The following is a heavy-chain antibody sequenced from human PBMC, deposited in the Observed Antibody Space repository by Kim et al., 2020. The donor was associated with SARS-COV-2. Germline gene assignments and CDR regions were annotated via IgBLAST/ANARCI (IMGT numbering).Heavy chain of an antibody. J-gene: IGHJ5*02. Sequence: TNDAAPVQGRFTISREDSTNTLYLQMNSLKTEDTAVYYCTTVAVAATLEAWGQGTLVTVSS. D-gene: IGHD6-19*01. CDR2: T. V-gene: IGHV3-15*06. CDR3: TTVAVAATLEA.